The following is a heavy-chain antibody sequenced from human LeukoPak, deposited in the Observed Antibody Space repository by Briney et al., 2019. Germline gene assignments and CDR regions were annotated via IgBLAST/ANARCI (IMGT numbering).Heavy chain of an antibody. J-gene: IGHJ3*02. CDR3: ARLPSYGSGSPRAFDI. CDR2: IYYSGST. V-gene: IGHV4-30-4*01. Sequence: PSETLSLTCTVSGGSISSGDYYWSWIRQPPGKGLEWIGYIYYSGSTYYNPSLKSRVTISVDTSKNQFSLKLSSVTAADTAVYYCARLPSYGSGSPRAFDIWGQGTMVTVSS. CDR1: GGSISSGDYY. D-gene: IGHD3-10*01.